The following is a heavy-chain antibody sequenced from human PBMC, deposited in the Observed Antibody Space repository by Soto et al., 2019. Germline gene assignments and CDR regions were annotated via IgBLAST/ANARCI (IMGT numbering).Heavy chain of an antibody. CDR1: GFTFIDYY. V-gene: IGHV3-11*01. J-gene: IGHJ4*02. CDR2: ISNRRGSTI. Sequence: QVQLVESGGGLVKPGGSLRLSFAPSGFTFIDYYMSWIRQAPGKGLEWVSYISNRRGSTIYYADSVKGRFTISRDNAKNSLYLQMNSLRAEDTAVYYCARSIDGYNEIKHFDYWGQGTLVTVSS. CDR3: ARSIDGYNEIKHFDY. D-gene: IGHD5-18*01.